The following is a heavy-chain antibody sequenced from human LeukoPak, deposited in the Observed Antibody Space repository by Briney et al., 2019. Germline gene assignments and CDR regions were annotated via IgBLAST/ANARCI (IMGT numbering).Heavy chain of an antibody. CDR3: VKDPRDTYGTNWFVS. V-gene: IGHV3-23*01. Sequence: GGSLRLSCVASGFSFGNYAMSWVRQAPGKGLQWVSQISGTGGATWYAGFARDRFTISRDNSKKTLYLQMSGLRVDDTAMYYCVKDPRDTYGTNWFVSWGQGTLLIVSS. J-gene: IGHJ5*01. D-gene: IGHD2-21*01. CDR1: GFSFGNYA. CDR2: ISGTGGAT.